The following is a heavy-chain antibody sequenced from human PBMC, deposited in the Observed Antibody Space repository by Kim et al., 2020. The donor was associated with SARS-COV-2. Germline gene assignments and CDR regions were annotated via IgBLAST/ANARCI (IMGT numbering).Heavy chain of an antibody. CDR3: ARRNEPYCSGGSCYSSMDV. Sequence: GGSLRLSCAASGFTFSSYAMHWVRQAPGKGLEWVAVISYDGSNKYYADSVKGRFTISRDNSKNTLYLQMNSLRAEDTAVYYCARRNEPYCSGGSCYSSMDVWGQGTTVTVSS. D-gene: IGHD2-15*01. J-gene: IGHJ6*02. V-gene: IGHV3-30-3*01. CDR1: GFTFSSYA. CDR2: ISYDGSNK.